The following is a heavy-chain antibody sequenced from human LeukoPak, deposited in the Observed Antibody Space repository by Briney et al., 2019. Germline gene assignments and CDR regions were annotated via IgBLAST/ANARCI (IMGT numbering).Heavy chain of an antibody. CDR2: IYHSGST. J-gene: IGHJ4*02. V-gene: IGHV4-30-2*01. D-gene: IGHD7-27*01. CDR3: AREGDLTEDY. Sequence: PSETLSLTCTVSGGSISSGGYYWSWIRQPPGKGLEWIGYIYHSGSTYYNPSLKSRVTISVDRSKNQFSLKLSSVTAADTAVYYCAREGDLTEDYWGQGTLVTVSS. CDR1: GGSISSGGYY.